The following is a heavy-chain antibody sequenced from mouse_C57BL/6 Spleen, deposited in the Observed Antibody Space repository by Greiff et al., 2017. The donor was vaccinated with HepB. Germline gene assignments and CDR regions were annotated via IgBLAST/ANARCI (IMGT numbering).Heavy chain of an antibody. V-gene: IGHV5-17*01. D-gene: IGHD1-1*01. CDR2: ISSGSSTI. J-gene: IGHJ1*03. CDR1: GFTFSDYG. CDR3: ANYGSSYGGFDV. Sequence: EVQVVESGGGLVKPGGSLKLSCAASGFTFSDYGMHWVRQAPEKGLEWVAYISSGSSTIYYADTVKGRFTISRDNAKNTLFLQMTSLRSEDTAMYYCANYGSSYGGFDVWGTGTTVTVSS.